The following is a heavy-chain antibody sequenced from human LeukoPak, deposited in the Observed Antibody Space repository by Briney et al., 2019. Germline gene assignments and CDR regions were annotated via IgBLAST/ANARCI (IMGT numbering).Heavy chain of an antibody. CDR1: GFTFSSYW. V-gene: IGHV3-7*01. CDR2: IKQDGSEK. D-gene: IGHD5-18*01. Sequence: GGSLRLSCAASGFTFSSYWMSWVRQAPGKGLEWVANIKQDGSEKYYVDSVKGRFTISRDNAKNSLYLQMNSLRAEDTAVYYCAREDTAMVWREFDYWGQGTLVTVSS. J-gene: IGHJ4*02. CDR3: AREDTAMVWREFDY.